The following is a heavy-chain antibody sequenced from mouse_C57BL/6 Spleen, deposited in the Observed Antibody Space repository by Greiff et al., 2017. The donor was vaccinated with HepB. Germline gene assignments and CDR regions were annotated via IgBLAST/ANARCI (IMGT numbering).Heavy chain of an antibody. J-gene: IGHJ2*01. CDR3: ARGIYDGYRYFDY. CDR1: GYSITSGYY. Sequence: QSGPGLVKPSQSLSLTCSVTGYSITSGYYWNWIRQFPGNKLERMGYISYDGSNNYNPSLKNRITLTRDTSKNKLFLKLNSVTTEDTATYYCARGIYDGYRYFDYWGQGTTLTVSS. CDR2: ISYDGSN. V-gene: IGHV3-6*01. D-gene: IGHD2-3*01.